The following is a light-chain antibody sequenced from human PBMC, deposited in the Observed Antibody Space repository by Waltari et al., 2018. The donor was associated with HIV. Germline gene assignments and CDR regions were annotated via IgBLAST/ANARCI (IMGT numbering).Light chain of an antibody. J-gene: IGLJ1*01. CDR2: DVT. CDR1: SSDVGGYDY. CDR3: CSHAGNFIFA. Sequence: QSALTQPRSVSGSPGQSVTISCTGTSSDVGGYDYVSWYQQHPGKAPRLMIYDVTKRPSGVPDRFSGSKSGNTAFLTISGLQAEDEAEYHCCSHAGNFIFAFGTGTKVTVL. V-gene: IGLV2-11*01.